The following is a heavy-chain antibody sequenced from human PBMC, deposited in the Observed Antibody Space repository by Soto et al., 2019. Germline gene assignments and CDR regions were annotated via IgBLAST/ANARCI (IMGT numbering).Heavy chain of an antibody. Sequence: XGTLSLTCTVSGGSISSYYWSWIRQPPGKGLEWIGYIYYSGSTNYNPSLKSRATISVDTSKNQFSLKLSSVTAADTAVYYCARARSGWHLDYWGQGTLVTVSS. D-gene: IGHD6-19*01. CDR2: IYYSGST. V-gene: IGHV4-59*01. J-gene: IGHJ4*02. CDR1: GGSISSYY. CDR3: ARARSGWHLDY.